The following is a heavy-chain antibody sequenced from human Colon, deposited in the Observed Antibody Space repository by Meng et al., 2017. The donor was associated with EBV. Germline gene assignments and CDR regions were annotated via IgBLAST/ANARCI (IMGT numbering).Heavy chain of an antibody. CDR3: ARVTGKIYYDGSGYPEAFDY. CDR2: IYYSGSR. V-gene: IGHV4-30-4*01. D-gene: IGHD3-22*01. CDR1: GASISCTHYN. J-gene: IGHJ4*02. Sequence: QLQGSGPVLVKPSQTLSLTGPVSGASISCTHYNWSGVRQAPGKGLEWTGYIYYSGSRYYNPSLKSRVTISVYTSKNQFSLKLSSVTAADTAVYYCARVTGKIYYDGSGYPEAFDYWGQGTLVTVSS.